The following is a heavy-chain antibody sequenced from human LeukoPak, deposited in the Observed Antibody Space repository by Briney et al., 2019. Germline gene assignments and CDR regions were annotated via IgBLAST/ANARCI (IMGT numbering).Heavy chain of an antibody. CDR3: ARAESVPAAGNWFDP. CDR1: GFTFGGFW. Sequence: PGGSLRLSCAVSGFTFGGFWMSWSSQAPGKGLEWVASINSDGSEGYYADVVKGRFTISRDNAKDSLYLQINSLRAEDTAVYYCARAESVPAAGNWFDPWGQGTLVTVSS. J-gene: IGHJ5*02. V-gene: IGHV3-7*03. CDR2: INSDGSEG. D-gene: IGHD2-2*01.